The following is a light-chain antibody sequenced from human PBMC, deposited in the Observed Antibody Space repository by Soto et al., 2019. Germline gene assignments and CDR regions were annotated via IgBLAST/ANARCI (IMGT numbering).Light chain of an antibody. Sequence: QSALTQPASVSGSPGQSITISCSGTRSDIGSYNYVAWYQQFPGKTPKILIYGVSNRPSGVSSRFSGSKSGNTASLTISGLQAEDEADYYCSSYTSSSTLAVFGTGSKLTVL. J-gene: IGLJ1*01. CDR1: RSDIGSYNY. CDR3: SSYTSSSTLAV. V-gene: IGLV2-14*01. CDR2: GVS.